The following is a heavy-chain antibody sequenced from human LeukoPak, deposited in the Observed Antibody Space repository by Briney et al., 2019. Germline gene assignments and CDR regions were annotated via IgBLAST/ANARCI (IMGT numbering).Heavy chain of an antibody. CDR2: IIPIFGTA. V-gene: IGHV1-69*05. CDR3: ARESYDFWSGKRPYYYYYMDV. D-gene: IGHD3-3*01. J-gene: IGHJ6*03. Sequence: SVKVSCKASGGTFSSYAISWVRQAPGQGLEWMGGIIPIFGTANYAQKFQGRVTITTDESTSTAYMELSSLRSEGTAVYYCARESYDFWSGKRPYYYYYMDVWGKGTTVTVSS. CDR1: GGTFSSYA.